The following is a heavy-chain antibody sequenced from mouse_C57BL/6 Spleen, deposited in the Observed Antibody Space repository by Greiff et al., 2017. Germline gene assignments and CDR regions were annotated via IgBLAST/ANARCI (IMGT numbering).Heavy chain of an antibody. CDR3: ARGIYYDYDRISYAMDY. V-gene: IGHV5-4*03. CDR1: GFTFSSYA. D-gene: IGHD2-4*01. CDR2: ISDGGSYT. Sequence: DVMLVESGGGLVKPGGSLKLSCAASGFTFSSYAMSWVRQTPEKRLEWVATISDGGSYTYYPDNVKGRFTISRDNAKNNLYLQMSHLKSEDTAMYYCARGIYYDYDRISYAMDYWGQGTSVTVSS. J-gene: IGHJ4*01.